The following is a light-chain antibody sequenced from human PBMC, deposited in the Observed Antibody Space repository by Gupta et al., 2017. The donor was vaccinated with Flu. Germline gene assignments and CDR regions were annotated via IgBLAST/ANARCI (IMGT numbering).Light chain of an antibody. CDR1: SSNIGSNY. CDR2: RNN. V-gene: IGLV1-47*01. CDR3: AAWDDSLSGPV. J-gene: IGLJ3*02. Sequence: QSVVTQPPSASGTPGQRVTTFCSGSSSNIGSNYVYWYQQFPGTAPKLLISRNNQRPSGVTDRFSGSKSGTSASLAISGLRSEDEADYYCAAWDDSLSGPVFGGGTKLTVL.